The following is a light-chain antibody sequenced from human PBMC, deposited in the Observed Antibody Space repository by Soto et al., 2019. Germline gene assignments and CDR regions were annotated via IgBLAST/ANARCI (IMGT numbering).Light chain of an antibody. J-gene: IGKJ4*01. CDR3: QQRT. V-gene: IGKV3-11*01. CDR2: DAS. CDR1: QSVSSY. Sequence: EIVFTQSPATLSLSPGERATLSCRASQSVSSYLAWYQQKPGQAPRLLIYDASNRATGIPARFSGGGSGTDFTLTISSLEPEDFAVYYCQQRTFGGGTKVDIK.